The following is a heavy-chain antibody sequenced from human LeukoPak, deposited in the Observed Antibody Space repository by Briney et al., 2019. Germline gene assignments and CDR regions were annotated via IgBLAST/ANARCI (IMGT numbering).Heavy chain of an antibody. J-gene: IGHJ4*02. CDR1: GFTFSSYA. CDR2: ISGSGGST. D-gene: IGHD6-19*01. CDR3: ARSPSWAVAGSDFDY. Sequence: GGSLRLSCAASGFTFSSYAMSWVRQAPGKGLEWVSAISGSGGSTYYADSLKGRFTISRDNAKNSLYLQMNSLRAEDTAVYYCARSPSWAVAGSDFDYWGQGTLVTVSS. V-gene: IGHV3-23*01.